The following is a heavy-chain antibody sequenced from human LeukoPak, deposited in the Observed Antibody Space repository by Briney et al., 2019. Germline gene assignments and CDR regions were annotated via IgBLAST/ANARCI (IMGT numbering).Heavy chain of an antibody. J-gene: IGHJ6*03. V-gene: IGHV4-39*07. D-gene: IGHD2/OR15-2a*01. Sequence: SETLSLTCTVSGGSISSSNSYWGWIRQPPGQGLEWIGTIFDGGSPYCNLSLTSPFTISMDTSKHQFSLSLTSVTAADTAVFFCARFVVVRGPMEYYYYYMDVWGRGTTVIVSS. CDR2: IFDGGSP. CDR3: ARFVVVRGPMEYYYYYMDV. CDR1: GGSISSSNSY.